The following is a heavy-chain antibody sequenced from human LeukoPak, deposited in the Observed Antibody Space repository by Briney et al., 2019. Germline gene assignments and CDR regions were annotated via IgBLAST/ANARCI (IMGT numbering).Heavy chain of an antibody. V-gene: IGHV4-59*08. Sequence: SETLSLTCTVSGSMYNYYWSWIRQPPGKGLEWIGYIHYNGITNYSPSLKSRVTMSLDTSKNQVSLRLNSVSAADTAVYYCARHISSGGTYAHFDYWGQGTLVTVSS. J-gene: IGHJ4*02. CDR3: ARHISSGGTYAHFDY. CDR2: IHYNGIT. CDR1: GSMYNYY. D-gene: IGHD1-26*01.